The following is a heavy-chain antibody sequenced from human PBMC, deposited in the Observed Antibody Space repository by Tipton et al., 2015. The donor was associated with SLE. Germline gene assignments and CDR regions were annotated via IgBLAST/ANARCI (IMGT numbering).Heavy chain of an antibody. CDR1: GDSISSYSYY. V-gene: IGHV4-39*06. J-gene: IGHJ4*02. D-gene: IGHD3-22*01. Sequence: TLSLTCTVSGDSISSYSYYWGWVRQAPGKGLEWIGNIYYTGSTYYNPSLRSRATISVDTSKNQLSLKLTSVTAADTAVYYCAITMVVGPFDYWGQGTLVTVSS. CDR3: AITMVVGPFDY. CDR2: IYYTGST.